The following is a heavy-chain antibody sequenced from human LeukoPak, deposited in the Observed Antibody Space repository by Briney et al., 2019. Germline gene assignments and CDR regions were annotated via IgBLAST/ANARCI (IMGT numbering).Heavy chain of an antibody. J-gene: IGHJ4*02. V-gene: IGHV3-74*01. Sequence: PGRSLRLSCTGSGFTFSHYWMHCVRQDPGKGLVWVSRINSDGSNTSFADSVKGRFTISRDNAKNTLYLQLHSLRAEDTAVYYCVRGVRYYGSNSFDYWGQGTLVTVSS. CDR1: GFTFSHYW. CDR3: VRGVRYYGSNSFDY. D-gene: IGHD2/OR15-2a*01. CDR2: INSDGSNT.